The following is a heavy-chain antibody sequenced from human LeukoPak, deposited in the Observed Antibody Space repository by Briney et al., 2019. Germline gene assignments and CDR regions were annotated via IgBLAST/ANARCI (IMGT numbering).Heavy chain of an antibody. CDR3: ARDGSNPYFDY. J-gene: IGHJ4*02. Sequence: GGSLRLSCGASGFSFTSYWMSWVRQAPGQGLEWVANINRDGSEKYYVDSVKGRFTISRDNGKNSLYLQMNSLRAEDTAVYFCARDGSNPYFDYWGQGSLVTVSS. CDR2: INRDGSEK. V-gene: IGHV3-7*01. D-gene: IGHD6-13*01. CDR1: GFSFTSYW.